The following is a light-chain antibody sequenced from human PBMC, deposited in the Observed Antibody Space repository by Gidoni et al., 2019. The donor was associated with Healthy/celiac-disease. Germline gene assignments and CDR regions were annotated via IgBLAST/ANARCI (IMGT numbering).Light chain of an antibody. Sequence: IQMTQSPSSLSASVGDRVNITCQASQDINNYLNWYQQKPGKAPELLIYDASNLETGVPSRFSGSGSGTDFTFTISSLQPEDIATYYCQQYDNLLFTFGPGTKVDIK. J-gene: IGKJ3*01. CDR2: DAS. V-gene: IGKV1-33*01. CDR1: QDINNY. CDR3: QQYDNLLFT.